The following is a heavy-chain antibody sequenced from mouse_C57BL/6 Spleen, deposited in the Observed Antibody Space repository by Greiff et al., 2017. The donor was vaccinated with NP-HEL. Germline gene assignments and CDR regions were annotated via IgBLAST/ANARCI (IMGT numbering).Heavy chain of an antibody. Sequence: VQLQQPGAELVKPGASVKLSCKASGYTFTSYWMHWVKQRPGQGLEWIGMIHPNSGSTNYNEKFKSKATLTVDKSSSTAYMQLSSLTSEDSAVYYCARERDYDGPHYFDYWGQGTTLTVSS. CDR3: ARERDYDGPHYFDY. D-gene: IGHD2-4*01. J-gene: IGHJ2*01. CDR2: IHPNSGST. V-gene: IGHV1-64*01. CDR1: GYTFTSYW.